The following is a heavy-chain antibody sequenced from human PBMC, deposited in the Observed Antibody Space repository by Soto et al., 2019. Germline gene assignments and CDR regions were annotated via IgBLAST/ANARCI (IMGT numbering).Heavy chain of an antibody. CDR2: INTYNGNT. CDR3: AMVDVYVTPSPQDV. CDR1: GYTFTRYG. V-gene: IGHV1-18*01. Sequence: QVQLVQSGAEVKNPGASVKVSCKASGYTFTRYGIGWARQAPGQGLEWMGWINTYNGNTNYAQNVQGRVTLTTDTSTSTAYMELRSLRSNDTAIYYCAMVDVYVTPSPQDVWGQGTLLTVSS. D-gene: IGHD3-16*01. J-gene: IGHJ4*02.